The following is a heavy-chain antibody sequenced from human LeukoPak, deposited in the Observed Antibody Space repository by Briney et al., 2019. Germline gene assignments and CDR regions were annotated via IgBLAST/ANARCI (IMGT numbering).Heavy chain of an antibody. CDR3: ARRWEYSSSWYLFDY. D-gene: IGHD6-13*01. J-gene: IGHJ4*02. Sequence: GESLKISWKGSGYTFTSYWIGLVRHRPGKGRGWRGSIYPGDSDTRYSPSFQGQVTISADKSISTAYLQWSSLKASDTAMYYCARRWEYSSSWYLFDYWGQGTLVTVSS. V-gene: IGHV5-51*01. CDR2: IYPGDSDT. CDR1: GYTFTSYW.